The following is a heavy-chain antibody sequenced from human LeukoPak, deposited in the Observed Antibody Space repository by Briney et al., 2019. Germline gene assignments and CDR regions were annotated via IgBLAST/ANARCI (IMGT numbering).Heavy chain of an antibody. V-gene: IGHV4-34*01. CDR3: ARGRGTTTPTTDY. D-gene: IGHD1-7*01. CDR2: INHSGST. CDR1: GGSFSGYY. Sequence: SETLSLTCAVYGGSFSGYYWSWIRQPLGKGLEWIGEINHSGSTNYNPSLKSRVTISVDTSKNQFSLKLSSVTAADTAVYYCARGRGTTTPTTDYWGQGTLVTVSS. J-gene: IGHJ4*02.